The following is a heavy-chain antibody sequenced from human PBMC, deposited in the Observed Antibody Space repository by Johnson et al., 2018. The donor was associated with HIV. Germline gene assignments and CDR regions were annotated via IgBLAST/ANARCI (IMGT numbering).Heavy chain of an antibody. J-gene: IGHJ3*02. CDR2: ISSDGVTT. CDR1: GFTFSSYW. V-gene: IGHV3-74*02. D-gene: IGHD1-1*01. CDR3: AAKAQKSTGSFDI. Sequence: VQLVESGGGLVQPGRSLRLSCAASGFTFSSYWMHWVRQAPGKGLVWVSRISSDGVTTTYADSVKGRFTISRDNAKNTLYLQMNSLRAEDTAVYYCAAKAQKSTGSFDIWGQGTMVTVS.